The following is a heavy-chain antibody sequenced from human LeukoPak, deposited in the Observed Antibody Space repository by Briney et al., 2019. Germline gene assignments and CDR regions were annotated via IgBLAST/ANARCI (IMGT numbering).Heavy chain of an antibody. V-gene: IGHV1-2*02. D-gene: IGHD3-16*01. CDR2: INPNSGDT. CDR3: ATQRGSYLWGTDFDY. Sequence: ASVKVSCKASGYTFTSYYMHWVRQAPGQGLEWMGWINPNSGDTKFAREFQGRVTMTRYTSISTAYMGLSRLRSDDTAVYYCATQRGSYLWGTDFDYWGQGTLVTVSS. J-gene: IGHJ4*02. CDR1: GYTFTSYY.